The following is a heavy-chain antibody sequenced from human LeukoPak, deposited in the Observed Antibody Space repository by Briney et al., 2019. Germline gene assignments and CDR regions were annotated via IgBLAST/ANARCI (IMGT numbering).Heavy chain of an antibody. V-gene: IGHV4-4*07. CDR2: IYSSGST. CDR3: AREVSTTVTGGWFDP. Sequence: SETLSLTCTVSGGSISSYYWSWIRQPAGKGLEWIGRIYSSGSTNYNPSLKCRVTMSGDTSKNQFSLKLSSVTAADTAVYYCAREVSTTVTGGWFDPWGQGTLVTVSS. CDR1: GGSISSYY. J-gene: IGHJ5*02. D-gene: IGHD4-17*01.